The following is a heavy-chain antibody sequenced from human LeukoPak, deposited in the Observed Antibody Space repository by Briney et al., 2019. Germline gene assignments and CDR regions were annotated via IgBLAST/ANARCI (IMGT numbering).Heavy chain of an antibody. CDR2: INPNSGGT. Sequence: GASVKVSCKASGYTFTAYYLHWVRQAPGQGLEWMGRINPNSGGTNYAQKFQGRVTMTRDTSISTAYMELNSLRSDDTAVYYRAREWLRNNWCDPWGQGTLVTVSS. CDR1: GYTFTAYY. CDR3: AREWLRNNWCDP. V-gene: IGHV1-2*06. J-gene: IGHJ5*02. D-gene: IGHD5-12*01.